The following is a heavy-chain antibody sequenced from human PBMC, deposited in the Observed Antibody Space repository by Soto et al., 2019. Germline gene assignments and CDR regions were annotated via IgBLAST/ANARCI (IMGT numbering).Heavy chain of an antibody. CDR1: GYSFTSYW. D-gene: IGHD5-18*01. V-gene: IGHV5-10-1*01. CDR2: IDPSDSYT. J-gene: IGHJ6*02. CDR3: ARIVDTVMVPLPHV. Sequence: PGESLKISCQGSGYSFTSYWISWVRQMPGKGLEWMGRIDPSDSYTNYSPSFQGHVTISADKSISTAYLQWSSLKASDTAMYYCARIVDTVMVPLPHVWGQGTTVTVSS.